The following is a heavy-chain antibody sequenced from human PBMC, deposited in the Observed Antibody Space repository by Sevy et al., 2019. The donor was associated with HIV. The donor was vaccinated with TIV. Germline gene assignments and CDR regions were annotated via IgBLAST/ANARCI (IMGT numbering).Heavy chain of an antibody. CDR2: ISAFNGDT. D-gene: IGHD1-26*01. CDR1: GYTFTSYF. V-gene: IGHV1-18*01. J-gene: IGHJ1*01. CDR3: ARAPSGSQGPEHYFQY. Sequence: ASVNVSCKASGYTFTSYFISWVRQVPGQGLEWMGRISAFNGDTSYAQKLQGRVTMTTDPSTSTAYMELRSLRPDDTALYYCARAPSGSQGPEHYFQYWGQGTLVTVSS.